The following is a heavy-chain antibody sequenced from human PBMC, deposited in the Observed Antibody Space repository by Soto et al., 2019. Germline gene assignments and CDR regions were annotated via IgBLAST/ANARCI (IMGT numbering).Heavy chain of an antibody. CDR3: AHSKVGELPATQYWYFDL. D-gene: IGHD1-26*01. V-gene: IGHV1-69*12. CDR2: IIPIFGTA. J-gene: IGHJ2*01. CDR1: GGTFSSYA. Sequence: QVQLVQSGAEVKKPGSSVKVSCKASGGTFSSYAISWVRQAPGQGLEWMGGIIPIFGTANYAQKFQGRVTITADESTSTAYMELSSLRSEDTAVYYCAHSKVGELPATQYWYFDLWGRGTLVTVSS.